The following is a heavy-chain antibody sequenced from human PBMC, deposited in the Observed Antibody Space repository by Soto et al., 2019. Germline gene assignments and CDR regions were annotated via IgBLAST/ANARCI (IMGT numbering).Heavy chain of an antibody. CDR2: INPSGGST. Sequence: ASVKVSCKASGYSFTTYYIHWMRQAPGQGLEWMGIINPSGGSTTYAQKFQGRVTMTSDTSTRTFYMVVSSLRSEDTAIYCCARHQRGSYDFWRQGSLVTVFS. CDR1: GYSFTTYY. CDR3: ARHQRGSYDF. D-gene: IGHD3-3*01. V-gene: IGHV1-46*01. J-gene: IGHJ4*02.